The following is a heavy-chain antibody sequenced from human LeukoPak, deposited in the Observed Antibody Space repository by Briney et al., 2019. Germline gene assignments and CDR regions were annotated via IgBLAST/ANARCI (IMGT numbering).Heavy chain of an antibody. CDR2: ISSSSSYI. V-gene: IGHV3-21*01. Sequence: GGSLRLSCAASGFTFSSYSMNWVRQAPGKGLEWVSSISSSSSYIYYADSVKGRFTISRDNSKNTLYLQMNSLRIEDTAVYYCAKGGKYDILTGFPRSRLLGDYWGQGTLVTVSS. CDR1: GFTFSSYS. J-gene: IGHJ4*02. CDR3: AKGGKYDILTGFPRSRLLGDY. D-gene: IGHD3-9*01.